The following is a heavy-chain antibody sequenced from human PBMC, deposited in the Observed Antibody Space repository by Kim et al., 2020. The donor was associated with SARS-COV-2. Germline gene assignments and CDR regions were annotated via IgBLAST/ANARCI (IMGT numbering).Heavy chain of an antibody. CDR2: INPNSGGT. CDR1: GYTFTGYY. V-gene: IGHV1-2*06. D-gene: IGHD3-22*01. CDR3: ARDPPPGYYDSSGYRTASSSDY. Sequence: ASVKVSCKASGYTFTGYYMHWVRQAPGQGLEWMGRINPNSGGTNYAQKFQGRVTMTRDTSISTAYMELSRLRSDDTAVYYCARDPPPGYYDSSGYRTASSSDYWGQGTLVTVSS. J-gene: IGHJ4*02.